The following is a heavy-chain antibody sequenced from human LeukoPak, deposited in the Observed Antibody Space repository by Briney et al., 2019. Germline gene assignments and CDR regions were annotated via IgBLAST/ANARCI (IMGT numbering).Heavy chain of an antibody. J-gene: IGHJ3*02. V-gene: IGHV3-49*04. CDR3: TRRTVTTDAFDI. CDR1: GFTFGDYA. CDR2: IRSKAYGGTT. Sequence: GGPLRLSCTASGFTFGDYAMSWVRQAPGKGLEWVGFIRSKAYGGTTEYAASVKGRFTISRDDSKSIAYLQLNSLKTEDTAVYYCTRRTVTTDAFDIWGQGTTVTVSS. D-gene: IGHD4-17*01.